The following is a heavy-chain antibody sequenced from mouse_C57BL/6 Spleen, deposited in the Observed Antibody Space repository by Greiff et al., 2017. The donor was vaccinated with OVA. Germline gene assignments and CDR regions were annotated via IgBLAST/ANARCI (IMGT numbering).Heavy chain of an antibody. CDR2: ISSGSSTI. CDR3: ARTAYSNYENYAMDY. J-gene: IGHJ4*01. CDR1: GFTFSDYG. D-gene: IGHD2-5*01. V-gene: IGHV5-17*01. Sequence: VQLKESGGGLVKPGGSLKLSCAASGFTFSDYGMHWVRQAPEKGLEWVAYISSGSSTIYYADTVKGRFTISRDNAKNTLFLQMTSLRSEDTAMYYCARTAYSNYENYAMDYWGQGTSVTVSS.